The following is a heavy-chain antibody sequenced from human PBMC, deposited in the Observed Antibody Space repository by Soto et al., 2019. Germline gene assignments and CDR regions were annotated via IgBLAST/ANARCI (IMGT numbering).Heavy chain of an antibody. Sequence: GASVKVSCKVSGYTLTELSMHWVRQAPGKGLEWMGGFDPEDGETIYAQKFQGRVTMTEDTSTDTAYMELSSLRSEDTAVYYCATNIVVVPAAKVTSWLDPWGQGTLVTVYS. CDR2: FDPEDGET. J-gene: IGHJ5*02. CDR3: ATNIVVVPAAKVTSWLDP. V-gene: IGHV1-24*01. CDR1: GYTLTELS. D-gene: IGHD2-2*01.